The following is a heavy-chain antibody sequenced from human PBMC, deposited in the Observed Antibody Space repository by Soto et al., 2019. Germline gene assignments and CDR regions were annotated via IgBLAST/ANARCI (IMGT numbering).Heavy chain of an antibody. D-gene: IGHD4-17*01. V-gene: IGHV3-9*01. Sequence: EVQLVASGGGLVQPGRSLRLSCAASGFTFDDYAMHWVRQGPGKGLEWVSSISWNSGNLGYADSVKGRFTISRDNAKNSLYLQMHSLRGDDTALYYCAQGASTTVFAFNDYWCQGTLVSGSS. CDR2: ISWNSGNL. J-gene: IGHJ4*02. CDR3: AQGASTTVFAFNDY. CDR1: GFTFDDYA.